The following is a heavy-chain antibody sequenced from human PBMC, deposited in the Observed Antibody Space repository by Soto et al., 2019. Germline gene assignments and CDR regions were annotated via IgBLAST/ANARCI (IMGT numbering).Heavy chain of an antibody. CDR2: ISGSGGST. J-gene: IGHJ4*02. V-gene: IGHV3-23*01. CDR3: AKHYDFWSGYLG. CDR1: GFTFSSYA. D-gene: IGHD3-3*01. Sequence: GESLKISCAASGFTFSSYAMSWVRQAPGKGLEWVSAISGSGGSTYYADSVKGRFTISRDNSKNTLYLQMNSLRAEDTAVYYCAKHYDFWSGYLGWGQGTLVTVSS.